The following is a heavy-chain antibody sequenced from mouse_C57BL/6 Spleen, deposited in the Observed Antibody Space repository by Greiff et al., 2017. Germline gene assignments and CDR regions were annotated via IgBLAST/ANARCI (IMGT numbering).Heavy chain of an antibody. Sequence: VQLQQSGAELVMPGASVKLSCKASGYTFTSYWMHWVKQRPGQGLEWIGEIDPSDSNTNYNQKFKGKTTLTVDKSSSTAYMQLSSLTSEDSAVYYCARGIRGPGGGAMDYWGQGTSVTVSS. CDR1: GYTFTSYW. CDR2: IDPSDSNT. V-gene: IGHV1-69*01. CDR3: ARGIRGPGGGAMDY. J-gene: IGHJ4*01. D-gene: IGHD2-12*01.